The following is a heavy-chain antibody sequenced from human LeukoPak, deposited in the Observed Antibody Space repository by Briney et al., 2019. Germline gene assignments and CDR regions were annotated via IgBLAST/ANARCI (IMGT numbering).Heavy chain of an antibody. CDR2: MKTDGTRI. CDR3: AIVGGFSYGPNWYFDL. V-gene: IGHV3-74*01. Sequence: PGGSLRLSCAASGFRFSYSWMYWVRQGPGKGPVWVSRMKTDGTRIEYADSVQGRFTISRDNSKKTLLLQVSSLRAEDTAVYYCAIVGGFSYGPNWYFDLWGRGTLVTVSS. J-gene: IGHJ2*01. CDR1: GFRFSYSW. D-gene: IGHD3-3*01.